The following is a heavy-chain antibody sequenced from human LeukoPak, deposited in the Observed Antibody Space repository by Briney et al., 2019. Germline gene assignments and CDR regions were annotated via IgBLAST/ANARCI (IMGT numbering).Heavy chain of an antibody. V-gene: IGHV4-30-2*01. CDR3: AKMSSSSNWFDP. J-gene: IGHJ5*02. Sequence: SQTLSLTRAVSGGSMSSGGYSWSWIRQPPGKGLEFIGYIYHSGNTYYIPSLKSRVTISVDRSKNQLSLKLTSVTAADTAVYFCAKMSSSSNWFDPWGQGTLVTVSS. CDR1: GGSMSSGGYS. D-gene: IGHD6-6*01. CDR2: IYHSGNT.